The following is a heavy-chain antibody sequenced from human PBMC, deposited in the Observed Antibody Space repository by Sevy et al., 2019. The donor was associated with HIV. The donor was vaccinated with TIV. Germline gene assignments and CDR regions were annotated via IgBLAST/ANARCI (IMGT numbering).Heavy chain of an antibody. CDR2: INPNSGAT. V-gene: IGHV1-2*02. CDR3: AKDQYGTGSYTYDY. Sequence: ASVKVSCKASGYTFTGYYIHWVRQAPGQGLEWMGWINPNSGATNYAQQLQGRVTMTRDTSTSTVYMELSSLRSEDTAVYYCAKDQYGTGSYTYDYWGQGTLVTVSS. J-gene: IGHJ4*02. CDR1: GYTFTGYY. D-gene: IGHD3-10*01.